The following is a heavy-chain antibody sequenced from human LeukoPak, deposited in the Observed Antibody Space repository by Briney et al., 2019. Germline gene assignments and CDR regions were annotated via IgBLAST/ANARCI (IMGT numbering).Heavy chain of an antibody. D-gene: IGHD3-16*02. Sequence: GGCLRLSCAASGFTFDDYATHCVRHAPRKGLSWVSLIYSDGVTKYADSVKGRFTISSANSKNTLYLQMNSLRDEDTAVYFCARDRAEGKTQVEFDPWGQGTLVTVSS. CDR2: IYSDGVT. V-gene: IGHV3-66*02. CDR1: GFTFDDYA. CDR3: ARDRAEGKTQVEFDP. J-gene: IGHJ5*02.